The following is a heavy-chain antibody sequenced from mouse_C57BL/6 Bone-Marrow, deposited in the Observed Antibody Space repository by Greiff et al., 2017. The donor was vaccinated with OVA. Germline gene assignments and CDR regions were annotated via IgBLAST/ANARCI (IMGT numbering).Heavy chain of an antibody. Sequence: EVQLQQSGPELVKPGASVKISCKASGYTFTDYYMNWVKQSHGKSLEWIGDINPNNGGTSYNQKFKGKATLTVDKSSSTAYMELRSLTSEDSAVYYCARKRRDWGQGTLVTVSA. V-gene: IGHV1-26*01. J-gene: IGHJ3*01. CDR2: INPNNGGT. CDR3: ARKRRD. CDR1: GYTFTDYY.